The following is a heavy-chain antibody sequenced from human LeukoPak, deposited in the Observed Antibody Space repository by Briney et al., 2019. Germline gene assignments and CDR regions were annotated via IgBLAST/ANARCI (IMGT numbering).Heavy chain of an antibody. V-gene: IGHV4-59*01. CDR1: GGSISSYY. Sequence: SETLSLTCTVSGGSISSYYWSWIRQPPGKGLEWIGYIYYSGSTNYNPSLKSRVTISVDTSKNQFSLKLSSVTAAGTAVYYRARTMSYGLLVDYWGQGTLVTVSS. J-gene: IGHJ4*02. D-gene: IGHD1-26*01. CDR2: IYYSGST. CDR3: ARTMSYGLLVDY.